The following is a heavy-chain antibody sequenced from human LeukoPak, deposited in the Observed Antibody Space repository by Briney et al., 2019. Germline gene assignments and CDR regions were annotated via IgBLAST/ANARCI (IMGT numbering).Heavy chain of an antibody. J-gene: IGHJ4*02. CDR2: ITYDGDTT. CDR3: VKEQGSGSYRTAGY. CDR1: GFTFSSRG. Sequence: GGSLRLSCAASGFTFSSRGMHWVRQAPAKGLEWVAVITYDGDTTYFEDSVQGRFTISRDTSKSTLYLQMNSLGAEDTAVYYCVKEQGSGSYRTAGYWGQGTLVTVSS. V-gene: IGHV3-30*18. D-gene: IGHD3-10*01.